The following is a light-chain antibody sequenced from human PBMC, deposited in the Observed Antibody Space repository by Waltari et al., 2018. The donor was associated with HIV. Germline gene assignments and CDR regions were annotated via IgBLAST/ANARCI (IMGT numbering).Light chain of an antibody. J-gene: IGLJ1*01. V-gene: IGLV2-14*01. CDR3: SSYTKGTSLRV. CDR1: SSDVGGYDY. CDR2: DFS. Sequence: QSALTQPASVSGSPGQSITISCTGTSSDVGGYDYVSWYQQHPCKAPKLMISDFSNRPSGVSNRFSGSKSGTTASLTISGLQAEDEADYYCSSYTKGTSLRVFGTGTTVTVL.